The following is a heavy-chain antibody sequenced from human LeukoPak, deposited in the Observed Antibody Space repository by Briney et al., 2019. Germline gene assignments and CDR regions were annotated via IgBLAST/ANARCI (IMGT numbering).Heavy chain of an antibody. CDR2: INHSGST. Sequence: SETLSLTCAVYGGSFSGYYWSWIRQPPGKGLEWTGEINHSGSTNYNPSLKSRVTISVDTSKNQFSLRLSSVTAADTAVYYCARGVPAATNWFDPWGQGTLVTVSS. J-gene: IGHJ5*02. D-gene: IGHD2-2*01. V-gene: IGHV4-34*01. CDR1: GGSFSGYY. CDR3: ARGVPAATNWFDP.